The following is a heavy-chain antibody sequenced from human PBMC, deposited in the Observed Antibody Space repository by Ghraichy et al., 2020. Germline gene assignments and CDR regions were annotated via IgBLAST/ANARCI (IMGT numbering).Heavy chain of an antibody. CDR3: ARHEYSYRWFDP. CDR1: GGSISSYY. J-gene: IGHJ5*02. D-gene: IGHD4-11*01. V-gene: IGHV4-59*08. CDR2: IYYSGGT. Sequence: ESLNISCTVSGGSISSYYWSWIRQPPGKGLEWIGYIYYSGGTNYNPSLNSRVTISADTSKNQFSLKLRSVTAADAAVYYCARHEYSYRWFDPWGQGTLVTVSS.